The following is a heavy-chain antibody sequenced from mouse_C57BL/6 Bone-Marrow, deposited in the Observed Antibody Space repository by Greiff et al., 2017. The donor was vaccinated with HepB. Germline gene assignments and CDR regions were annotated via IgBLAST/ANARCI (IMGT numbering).Heavy chain of an antibody. CDR1: GYTFTDYN. D-gene: IGHD1-1*01. Sequence: EVQLQQSGPELVKPGASVKIPCKASGYTFTDYNMDWVKQSHGKSLEWIGDINPNNGGTIYNQKFKGKATLTVDKSSSTAYMELRSLTSEDTAVYYCARGVTTVVARAMDYWGQGTSVTVSS. V-gene: IGHV1-18*01. CDR3: ARGVTTVVARAMDY. J-gene: IGHJ4*01. CDR2: INPNNGGT.